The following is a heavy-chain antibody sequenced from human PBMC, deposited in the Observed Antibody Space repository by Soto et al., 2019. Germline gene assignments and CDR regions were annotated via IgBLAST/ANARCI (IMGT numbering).Heavy chain of an antibody. J-gene: IGHJ5*02. D-gene: IGHD3-10*01. CDR3: ARDRALWFGELLPSGSLDP. V-gene: IGHV4-31*03. CDR2: IYYSGST. Sequence: SETLSLTCTVSGGSISSGGYCWSWIRQHPGKGLEWIGYIYYSGSTYYNPSLKSRVTISVDTSKNQFSLKLSSVTAADTAVYYCARDRALWFGELLPSGSLDPWGQGTPVTVSS. CDR1: GGSISSGGYC.